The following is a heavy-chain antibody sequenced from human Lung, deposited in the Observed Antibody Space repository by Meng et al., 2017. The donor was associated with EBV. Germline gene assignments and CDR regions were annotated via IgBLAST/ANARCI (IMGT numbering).Heavy chain of an antibody. D-gene: IGHD4-11*01. CDR2: INTNTGNP. CDR3: APGPANDYRSSYYFDY. Sequence: VPVVQSGSKLKSTGSSVKVSCKPYGCPLPRLPMNWVRQPPRQGLEGMGWINTNTGNPTYAQGFTGRFVFSLDTSLSTAYLQISSLKAEDTAVYYCAPGPANDYRSSYYFDYWGQGTLVTVSS. V-gene: IGHV7-4-1*02. CDR1: GCPLPRLP. J-gene: IGHJ4*02.